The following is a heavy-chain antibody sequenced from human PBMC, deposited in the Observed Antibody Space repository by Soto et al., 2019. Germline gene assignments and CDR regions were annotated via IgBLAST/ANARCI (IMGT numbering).Heavy chain of an antibody. CDR3: AKDTSKYSNNWPAYYGLDV. V-gene: IGHV3-23*01. D-gene: IGHD1-1*01. CDR2: ISGSGGST. Sequence: GGSLRLSCAASGFTFSSYAMSWVRQAPGKGLEWVSAISGSGGSTYYADSVKGRFTISRDNSMNTLYLQMNSLKAEDTAVYYCAKDTSKYSNNWPAYYGLDVWGQGTTVTVSS. CDR1: GFTFSSYA. J-gene: IGHJ6*02.